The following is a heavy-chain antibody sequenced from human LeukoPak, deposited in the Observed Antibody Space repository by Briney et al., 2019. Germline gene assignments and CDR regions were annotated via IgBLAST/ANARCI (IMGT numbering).Heavy chain of an antibody. CDR3: AASSSWYVVGWFDP. CDR2: IIPISGTA. J-gene: IGHJ5*02. Sequence: GASVKVSCKASGGTFSSYAISWVRQAPGQGLEWMGGIIPISGTANYAQKFQGRVTITADESTSTAYMELSSLRSEDTAVYYCAASSSWYVVGWFDPWGQGTLVTVSS. D-gene: IGHD6-13*01. V-gene: IGHV1-69*13. CDR1: GGTFSSYA.